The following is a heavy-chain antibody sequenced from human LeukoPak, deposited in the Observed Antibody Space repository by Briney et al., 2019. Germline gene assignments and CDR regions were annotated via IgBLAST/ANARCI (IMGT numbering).Heavy chain of an antibody. CDR1: GGSFSGYY. Sequence: PSETLSLTCAVYGGSFSGYYWSWIRQPPGKGLEWIGEINHSGSTNYNPSLKSRVTISVDTSKNQFSLKLSSVTAADTAVYYCARFAAAESTIFGVVTHYSYYGMDVWGQGTTVTVSS. J-gene: IGHJ6*02. V-gene: IGHV4-34*01. CDR2: INHSGST. CDR3: ARFAAAESTIFGVVTHYSYYGMDV. D-gene: IGHD3-3*01.